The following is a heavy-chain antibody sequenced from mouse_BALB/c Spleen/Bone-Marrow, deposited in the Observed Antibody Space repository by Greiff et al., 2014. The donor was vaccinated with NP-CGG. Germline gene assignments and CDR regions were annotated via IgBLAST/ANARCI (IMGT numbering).Heavy chain of an antibody. Sequence: EVKLMESGAELVKPGASVKLSCTASGFNIKDTYMHWVKQRPEQGLEWIGRIDPANGNTKYDPKFQGKATITADTSSNTAYLQLSSLTPEDTAVYYCARYYYGSSLFDYWGQGTTLTVSS. D-gene: IGHD1-1*01. CDR2: IDPANGNT. CDR1: GFNIKDTY. V-gene: IGHV14-3*02. CDR3: ARYYYGSSLFDY. J-gene: IGHJ2*01.